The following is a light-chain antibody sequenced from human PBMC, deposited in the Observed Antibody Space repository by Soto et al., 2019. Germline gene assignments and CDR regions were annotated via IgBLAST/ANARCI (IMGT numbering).Light chain of an antibody. CDR1: SSDVGGYDY. Sequence: QSVLTQPPSASGSPGQSVTISCTGTSSDVGGYDYVSWYQQLPGKTPKVMIYEVTKRPSGVPDRFSGSKSGNTASLTVSGLQAEDEADYYCSSYAGSNNVVFGGGTKLTVL. CDR3: SSYAGSNNVV. J-gene: IGLJ2*01. CDR2: EVT. V-gene: IGLV2-8*01.